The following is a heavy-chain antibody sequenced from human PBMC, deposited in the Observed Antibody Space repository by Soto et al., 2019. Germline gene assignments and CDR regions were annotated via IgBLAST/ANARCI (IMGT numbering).Heavy chain of an antibody. Sequence: GDSLKISCKCSGYSFTSYWIGWVRQMPGKGLEWMGIIYPGDSDTRYSPSFQGQVTISADKSISTAYLQWSSLKASDTAMYYCARNIVTGYYSWADAFDRWGKGTMVTVS. D-gene: IGHD3-9*01. V-gene: IGHV5-51*01. CDR2: IYPGDSDT. J-gene: IGHJ3*02. CDR1: GYSFTSYW. CDR3: ARNIVTGYYSWADAFDR.